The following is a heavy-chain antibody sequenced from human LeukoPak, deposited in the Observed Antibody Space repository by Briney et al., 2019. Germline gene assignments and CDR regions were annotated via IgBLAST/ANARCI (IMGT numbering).Heavy chain of an antibody. Sequence: SETLSLTCTVSGGSISSYFWSWIRQPPGKGLEWIGYIYYSGSTNYNPSLKSRVTISVDTSKNQFSLKLSSVTAADTAVYYCARDKGLELDYYGMDVWGQGTTVTVSS. J-gene: IGHJ6*02. D-gene: IGHD1-7*01. V-gene: IGHV4-59*01. CDR2: IYYSGST. CDR3: ARDKGLELDYYGMDV. CDR1: GGSISSYF.